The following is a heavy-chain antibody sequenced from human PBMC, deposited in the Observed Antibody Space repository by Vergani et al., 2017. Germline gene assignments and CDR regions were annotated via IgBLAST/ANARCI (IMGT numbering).Heavy chain of an antibody. CDR2: ISGSGGST. CDR3: ARGYCSSTSCYYFDY. V-gene: IGHV3-23*04. J-gene: IGHJ4*02. D-gene: IGHD2-2*01. CDR1: GFTFSSYA. Sequence: VQLVESGGGVVQPGRSLRLSCAASGFTFSSYAMSWVRQAPGKGLEWVSAISGSGGSTYYADSVKGRFTISRDNSKNTLYLQMNSLRAEDTAVYYCARGYCSSTSCYYFDYWGQGTLVTVSS.